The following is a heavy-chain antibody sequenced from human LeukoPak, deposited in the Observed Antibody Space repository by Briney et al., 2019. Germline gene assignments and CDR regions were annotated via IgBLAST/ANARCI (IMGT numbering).Heavy chain of an antibody. CDR3: ARGGEGPYCSSTSCYPADYYYYMDV. D-gene: IGHD2-2*01. CDR1: GGTFSSYA. CDR2: INTNTGNP. J-gene: IGHJ6*03. Sequence: ASVKVSCKASGGTFSSYAISWVRQAPGQGLEWMGWINTNTGNPTYAQGFTGRFVFSLDTSVSTAYLQISSLKAEDTAVYYCARGGEGPYCSSTSCYPADYYYYMDVWGKGTTVTVSS. V-gene: IGHV7-4-1*02.